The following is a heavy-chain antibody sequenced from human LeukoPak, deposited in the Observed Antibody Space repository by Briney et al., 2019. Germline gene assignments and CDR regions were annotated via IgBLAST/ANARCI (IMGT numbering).Heavy chain of an antibody. CDR2: IYHSGST. V-gene: IGHV4-4*02. D-gene: IGHD3-9*01. J-gene: IGHJ3*02. CDR3: ARTRYDILTGPSDAFDI. CDR1: GGSIRSSNW. Sequence: SETLSLTCAVSGGSIRSSNWWSWVRQPPGKGLERIGEIYHSGSTNYNPSLKSRVTISVDKSKNQFSLKLSSVTAADTAVYYCARTRYDILTGPSDAFDIWGQGTMVTVSS.